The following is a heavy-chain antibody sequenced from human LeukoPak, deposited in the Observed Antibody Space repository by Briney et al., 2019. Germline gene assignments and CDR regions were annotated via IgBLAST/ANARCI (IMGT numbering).Heavy chain of an antibody. J-gene: IGHJ4*02. CDR2: IRPDGRET. Sequence: TGGSLRLSCAASGFTFTNHWMHWVRQAPGKGLVWVSRIRPDGRETNHADSVKGRFTISRDNAKNTLYLQMNSLGAEDTAVYYFGREAVLGSGRFNYWGQGVRVTSPQ. V-gene: IGHV3-74*01. CDR3: GREAVLGSGRFNY. D-gene: IGHD3-10*01. CDR1: GFTFTNHW.